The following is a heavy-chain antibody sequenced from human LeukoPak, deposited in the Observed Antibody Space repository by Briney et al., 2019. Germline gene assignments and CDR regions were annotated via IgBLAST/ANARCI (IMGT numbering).Heavy chain of an antibody. CDR3: ARGMEGYNWNYGMGYYYYMDV. Sequence: PSETLSLACTVSGGSISSHYWSWIRQPPGKGLEWIGYIYYSGSTNYNPSLKSRVTISVDTSKNQFSLKLSSVTAADTAVYYCARGMEGYNWNYGMGYYYYMDVWGKGTTVTVSS. D-gene: IGHD1-7*01. CDR2: IYYSGST. V-gene: IGHV4-59*11. CDR1: GGSISSHY. J-gene: IGHJ6*03.